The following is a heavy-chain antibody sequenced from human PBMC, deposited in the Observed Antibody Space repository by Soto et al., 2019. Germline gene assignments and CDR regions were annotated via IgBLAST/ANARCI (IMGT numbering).Heavy chain of an antibody. D-gene: IGHD2-21*02. J-gene: IGHJ4*02. CDR3: ARAGGGNSNFDY. CDR2: INSDESSK. Sequence: VQLVESGGDLVQPGGSLRLSCEASGFTFSSYWMHWVRQAPGKGPVWVSRINSDESSKTYADSVKGRFTISRDNAKNTLYLQMNSLRAEDTAVYYCARAGGGNSNFDYRGQGTLVTVSS. V-gene: IGHV3-74*01. CDR1: GFTFSSYW.